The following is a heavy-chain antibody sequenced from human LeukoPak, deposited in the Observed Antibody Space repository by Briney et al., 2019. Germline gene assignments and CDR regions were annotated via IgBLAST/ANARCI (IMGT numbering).Heavy chain of an antibody. CDR3: ARAGGGSLTYYYYGMDV. CDR1: GGTFSSYA. V-gene: IGHV1-69*04. J-gene: IGHJ6*02. CDR2: IIPILGIA. D-gene: IGHD2-15*01. Sequence: SVKVSCKASGGTFSSYAISWVRQAPGQGPEWMGRIIPILGIANYAQKFQGRVTITADKSTSTAYMELSSLRSEDTAVYYCARAGGGSLTYYYYGMDVWGQGTTVTVSS.